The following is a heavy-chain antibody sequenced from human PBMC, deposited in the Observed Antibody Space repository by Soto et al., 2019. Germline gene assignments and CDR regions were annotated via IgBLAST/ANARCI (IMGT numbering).Heavy chain of an antibody. V-gene: IGHV3-64D*08. CDR3: VKDSVYYYGSGSPQVHFDY. Sequence: GGSLRLSCSASGFTFSSYAMHWVRQAPGKGLEYVSAISSNGGSTYYADSVKGRFTISRDNSKNTLYLQRGCLRAEDTAVYYWVKDSVYYYGSGSPQVHFDYWGQGTLVTVSS. CDR1: GFTFSSYA. J-gene: IGHJ4*02. CDR2: ISSNGGST. D-gene: IGHD3-10*01.